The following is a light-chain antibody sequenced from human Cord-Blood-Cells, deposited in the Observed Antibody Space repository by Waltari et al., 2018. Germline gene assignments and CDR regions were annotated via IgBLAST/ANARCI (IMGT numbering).Light chain of an antibody. J-gene: IGLJ3*02. Sequence: QSALTQPASVSGSPGQSITISCTGTSSDAGGYNYFSWYQQHPGKAPKLMIYDVSKQPSGVSNRFSGSKSGNTASLTISGLQAEDEADYYCSSYTSSSTLVFGGGTKLTVL. CDR3: SSYTSSSTLV. CDR1: SSDAGGYNY. CDR2: DVS. V-gene: IGLV2-14*01.